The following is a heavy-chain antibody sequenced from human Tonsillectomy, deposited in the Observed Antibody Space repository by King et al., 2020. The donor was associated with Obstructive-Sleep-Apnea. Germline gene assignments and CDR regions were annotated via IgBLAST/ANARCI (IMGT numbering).Heavy chain of an antibody. CDR2: ISNDGSNK. V-gene: IGHV3-30*04. CDR3: ARDHYNWNDWGPGDY. J-gene: IGHJ4*02. Sequence: VQLVESGGGVVQPGRSLRLSCGASGFTFNSYPMHWVRQAPGKGLEWVAVISNDGSNKYYADSVKGRFTISRDNSKNTLYLQITGLRPEDTAVYYCARDHYNWNDWGPGDYWGQGTLVTVSS. CDR1: GFTFNSYP. D-gene: IGHD1-20*01.